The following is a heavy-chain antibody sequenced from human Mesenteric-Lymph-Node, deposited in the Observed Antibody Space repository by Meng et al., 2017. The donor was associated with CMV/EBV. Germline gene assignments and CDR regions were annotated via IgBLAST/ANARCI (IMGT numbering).Heavy chain of an antibody. D-gene: IGHD5-12*01. CDR2: ISWNSGSI. J-gene: IGHJ6*02. CDR1: GFTFDDYA. V-gene: IGHV3-9*01. CDR3: AKDLYSGYDGHFDYWGQGTLPHGMDV. Sequence: SLKISCAASGFTFDDYAMHWVRQAPGKGLEWVSGISWNSGSIGYADSVKGRFTISRDNAKNSLYLQMNSLRAEDTALYYCAKDLYSGYDGHFDYWGQGTLPHGMDVWGQGTTVTV.